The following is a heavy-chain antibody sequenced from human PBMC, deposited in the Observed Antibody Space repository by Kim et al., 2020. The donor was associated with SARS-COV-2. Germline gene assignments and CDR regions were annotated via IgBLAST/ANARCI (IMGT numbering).Heavy chain of an antibody. CDR2: IIPIFGTS. CDR3: ARDRQYLTLSALDI. Sequence: SVKVSCKASGGTFGPYAISWVRQAPGQGLEWMGQIIPIFGTSTYADKFLDRLTFTADKSTNTAYMELSSLGFEDTAFYYCARDRQYLTLSALDIWGQGKAVAVSA. D-gene: IGHD2-2*01. CDR1: GGTFGPYA. J-gene: IGHJ3*02. V-gene: IGHV1-69*06.